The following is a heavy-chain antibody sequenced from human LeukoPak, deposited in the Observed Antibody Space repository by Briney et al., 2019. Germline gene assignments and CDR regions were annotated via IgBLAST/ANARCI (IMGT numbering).Heavy chain of an antibody. Sequence: QSGGSLRLSCTASGFIFSDFSMTWVRQAPGKGLEWVANIKHDASEKYYAESMRGRVTISRDNAKNSLYLQIDSLTTEDTAIYFCARHNYYQFDYWGQGTLVTASS. CDR3: ARHNYYQFDY. CDR1: GFIFSDFS. V-gene: IGHV3-7*01. J-gene: IGHJ4*02. CDR2: IKHDASEK. D-gene: IGHD1-1*01.